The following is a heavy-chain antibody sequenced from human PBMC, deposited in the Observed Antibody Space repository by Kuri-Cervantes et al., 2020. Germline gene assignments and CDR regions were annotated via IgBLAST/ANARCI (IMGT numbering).Heavy chain of an antibody. Sequence: SQTLSLTCAVYGGSFSGYYWSWIRQPPGKGLEWIGEINHSGSTNYNPSLKSRVTISVDTSKNQFSLKLSSVTAADTAVYYCARGGFSYYYGSGWSKSKNWFDPWGQGTRGTVSS. CDR1: GGSFSGYY. CDR2: INHSGST. D-gene: IGHD3-10*01. J-gene: IGHJ5*02. CDR3: ARGGFSYYYGSGWSKSKNWFDP. V-gene: IGHV4-34*01.